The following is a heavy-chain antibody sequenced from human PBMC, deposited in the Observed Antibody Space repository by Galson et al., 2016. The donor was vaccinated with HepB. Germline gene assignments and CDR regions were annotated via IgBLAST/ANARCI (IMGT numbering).Heavy chain of an antibody. J-gene: IGHJ1*01. D-gene: IGHD2-2*01. V-gene: IGHV2-5*02. CDR3: AYGGYAGRHCFQN. CDR2: IYSDEGE. CDR1: GFSLTTSRLG. Sequence: PALVKPTQTLTLTCTFSGFSLTTSRLGVGWIRQAPGEALEWLAFIYSDEGERYNPSLQTRLTITKDTSKNQVVLTMTGLDPTDTATYFCAYGGYAGRHCFQNWGQVTPVIVAS.